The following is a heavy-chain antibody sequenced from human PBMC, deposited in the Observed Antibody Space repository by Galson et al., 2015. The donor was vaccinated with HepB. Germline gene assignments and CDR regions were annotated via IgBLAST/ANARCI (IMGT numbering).Heavy chain of an antibody. Sequence: SVKVSCKASGYTFTSYGISWVRQAPGQGLEWMGWISANNGDTDYAQNFQGRVTMTTEIFTSTAYMELRSLSSDDTAVYYCARDPNDLKVGTIIAPFDYWGQGTVVTVSS. V-gene: IGHV1-18*01. J-gene: IGHJ4*02. CDR2: ISANNGDT. CDR3: ARDPNDLKVGTIIAPFDY. CDR1: GYTFTSYG. D-gene: IGHD5-12*01.